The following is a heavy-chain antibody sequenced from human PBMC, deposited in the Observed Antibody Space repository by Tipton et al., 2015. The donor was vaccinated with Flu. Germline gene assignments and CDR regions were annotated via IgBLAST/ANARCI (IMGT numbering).Heavy chain of an antibody. CDR2: ISYSGNT. CDR3: ARLSFYDVDLKNFYFED. CDR1: GGSINSYF. J-gene: IGHJ4*02. D-gene: IGHD3-10*02. V-gene: IGHV4-59*05. Sequence: TLSLTCTVSGGSINSYFWSWIRQPPGKGLEWIGGISYSGNTYYNPSLKSRVVISVDTSKNHFSLKLKSVTAADTAVYYCARLSFYDVDLKNFYFEDWGQGTLVTVS.